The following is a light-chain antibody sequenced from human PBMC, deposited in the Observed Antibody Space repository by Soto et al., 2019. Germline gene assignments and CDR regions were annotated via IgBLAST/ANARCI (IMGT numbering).Light chain of an antibody. CDR1: QDISNY. Sequence: DIQMTQYPSSLSASVGDRVTITCQASQDISNYLNWYQQKPGKAPKLLIYDASNLETGVPSRFSGSGSGTDFTFTISSLQPEDIATYYCQQYDNLSLTFGGGTKVDIK. CDR3: QQYDNLSLT. CDR2: DAS. V-gene: IGKV1-33*01. J-gene: IGKJ4*01.